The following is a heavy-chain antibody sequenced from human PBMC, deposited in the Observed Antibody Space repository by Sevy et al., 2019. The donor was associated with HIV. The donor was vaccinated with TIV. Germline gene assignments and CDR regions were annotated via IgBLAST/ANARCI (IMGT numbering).Heavy chain of an antibody. Sequence: GGSLRLSCAASGFTFSTYWMTWVRQAPGKGLEWVANIKEDGSENYYVDSVKGRFTISRDNAKNSLYLQMNSLRAEDTAVYYCARDQGCSSTSCSNWCDPWGQGTLVTVSS. CDR1: GFTFSTYW. V-gene: IGHV3-7*01. J-gene: IGHJ5*02. CDR2: IKEDGSEN. D-gene: IGHD2-2*01. CDR3: ARDQGCSSTSCSNWCDP.